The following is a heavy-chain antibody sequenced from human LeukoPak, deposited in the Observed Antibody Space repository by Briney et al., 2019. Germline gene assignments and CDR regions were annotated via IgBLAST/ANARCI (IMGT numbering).Heavy chain of an antibody. CDR3: AREGYGDLDFDY. J-gene: IGHJ4*02. CDR1: GDSVSSNSAA. CDR2: TYYRSKWYN. Sequence: SQTLSLTCAISGDSVSSNSAAWNWTRQSPSRGLEWLGRTYYRSKWYNNYAVSVKSRIIIKPDTSKNQFSLQLNSVTPEDTAVYYCAREGYGDLDFDYWGQGTLVTVYS. V-gene: IGHV6-1*01. D-gene: IGHD4-17*01.